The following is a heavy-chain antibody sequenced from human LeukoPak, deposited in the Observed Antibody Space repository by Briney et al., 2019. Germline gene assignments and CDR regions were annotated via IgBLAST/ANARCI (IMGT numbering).Heavy chain of an antibody. V-gene: IGHV4-59*01. CDR3: ASSYSSSWYITQYYYYMDV. J-gene: IGHJ6*03. CDR2: IYYSGST. CDR1: GGSISSYY. Sequence: PSETLSLTCTVSGGSISSYYWSWIRQPPGKGLEWIGYIYYSGSTNYSPSLKSRVTISVDTSKNQFSLKLSSVTAADTAVYYCASSYSSSWYITQYYYYMDVWGKGTTVTVSS. D-gene: IGHD6-13*01.